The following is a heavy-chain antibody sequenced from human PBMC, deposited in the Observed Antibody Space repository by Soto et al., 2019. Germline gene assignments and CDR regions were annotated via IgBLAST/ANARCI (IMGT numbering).Heavy chain of an antibody. D-gene: IGHD3-10*01. J-gene: IGHJ2*01. CDR1: GYTFRNYG. CDR2: ISTSNGDT. Sequence: QVQLVQSGDELKKPGASVNVSCKASGYTFRNYGINWLRQAPGQGPEWMGWISTSNGDTKYAQKLQDRITMTTDTSTSTVYMELRSLRSDDTAVYYCARDYGSSNWFYWYFYLWGRGTLVTVSS. CDR3: ARDYGSSNWFYWYFYL. V-gene: IGHV1-18*01.